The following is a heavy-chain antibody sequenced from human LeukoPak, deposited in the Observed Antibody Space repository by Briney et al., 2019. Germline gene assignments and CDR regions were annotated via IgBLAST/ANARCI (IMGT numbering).Heavy chain of an antibody. CDR2: ISNDGSNK. CDR3: AKDLTGVIFCLDQ. J-gene: IGHJ4*02. V-gene: IGHV3-30*18. CDR1: GVTFSSYG. D-gene: IGHD2-21*01. Sequence: PGGSLRLSCAASGVTFSSYGMHWVRQAPGKGLEWVAVISNDGSNKHYADSVKGRFTISRDNSKNTLYLQMNSLRAEDTAVYYCAKDLTGVIFCLDQWGQGTLVTVSS.